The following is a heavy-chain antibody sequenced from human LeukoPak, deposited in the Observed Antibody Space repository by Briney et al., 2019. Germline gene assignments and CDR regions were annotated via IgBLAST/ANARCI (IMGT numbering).Heavy chain of an antibody. Sequence: GGSLRLSCAASGFTFSIYGTHWVRQAPGKGLEWVAVIANDGKTTYYADSVKGRFTISRDNSKNTLYLQMNSLKTEDTAVYYCTTGARGILTGYFSSNDYWGQGTLVTVSS. CDR3: TTGARGILTGYFSSNDY. CDR1: GFTFSIYG. J-gene: IGHJ4*02. CDR2: IANDGKTT. V-gene: IGHV3-30*03. D-gene: IGHD3-9*01.